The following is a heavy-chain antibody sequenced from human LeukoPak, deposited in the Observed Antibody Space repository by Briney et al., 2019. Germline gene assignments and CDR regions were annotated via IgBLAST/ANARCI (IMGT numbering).Heavy chain of an antibody. J-gene: IGHJ5*02. Sequence: SETLSLTCTVSGGSISSYYWSWIRQPAGKGLEWIGRIYTSGTAHYNPSLKSRVTMSVDTSKNQFSLKLSSVTAADTAVYYCARAHLYSSGWYPHAGDWFDPWGQGTLVTVSS. V-gene: IGHV4-4*07. D-gene: IGHD6-19*01. CDR3: ARAHLYSSGWYPHAGDWFDP. CDR2: IYTSGTA. CDR1: GGSISSYY.